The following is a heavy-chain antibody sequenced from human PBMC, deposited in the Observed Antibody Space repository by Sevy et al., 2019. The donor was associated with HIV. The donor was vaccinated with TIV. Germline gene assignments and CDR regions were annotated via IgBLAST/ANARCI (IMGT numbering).Heavy chain of an antibody. Sequence: LSLTCAASGFTFSDFYMSWIRQAPGKGLEGISYIRGGGRNIYYADPVKGGLTISRDNAKNSLYLQMNSLRAEDTAVYYCAREGILNPAGTSYWGQGTMVTVSS. CDR1: GFTFSDFY. CDR2: IRGGGRNI. CDR3: AREGILNPAGTSY. J-gene: IGHJ4*01. D-gene: IGHD6-13*01. V-gene: IGHV3-11*01.